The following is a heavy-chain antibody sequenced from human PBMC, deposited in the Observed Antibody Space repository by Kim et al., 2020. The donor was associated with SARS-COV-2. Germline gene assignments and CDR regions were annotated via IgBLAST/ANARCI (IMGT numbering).Heavy chain of an antibody. CDR1: GGSFSGYY. CDR2: INHSGST. Sequence: SETLSLTFAVYGGSFSGYYWSWIRQPPGKGLEWIGEINHSGSTNYNPSLKSRVTISVDTSKNQFSLKLSSVTAADTAVYYCARGPYCSSTSCYAGAFDIWGQGTMVTVSS. D-gene: IGHD2-2*01. V-gene: IGHV4-34*01. J-gene: IGHJ3*02. CDR3: ARGPYCSSTSCYAGAFDI.